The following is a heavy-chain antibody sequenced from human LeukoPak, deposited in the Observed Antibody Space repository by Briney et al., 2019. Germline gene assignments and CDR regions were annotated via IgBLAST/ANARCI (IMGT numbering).Heavy chain of an antibody. CDR3: ARHYYDNIWGSYKY. CDR2: VKSDGSGG. CDR1: GFTFNAYY. D-gene: IGHD3-16*01. Sequence: GGSLRLSCAASGFTFNAYYMAWVRQASGKGLEWVANVKSDGSGGSYADSVKGRFTISRDNTKNSLYLQMSSLRDEDTAVYYCARHYYDNIWGSYKYWGQGTLVTVSP. V-gene: IGHV3-7*01. J-gene: IGHJ4*02.